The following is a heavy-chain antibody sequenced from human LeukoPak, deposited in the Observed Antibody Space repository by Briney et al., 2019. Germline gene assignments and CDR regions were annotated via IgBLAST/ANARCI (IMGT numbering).Heavy chain of an antibody. CDR1: GGTFSSYA. CDR2: IIPIFGTA. D-gene: IGHD1-26*01. CDR3: ARVPNKVGATTPYYYYYMDV. J-gene: IGHJ6*03. V-gene: IGHV1-69*13. Sequence: ASVKVSCKASGGTFSSYAISWVRQAPGQGLEWMGGIIPIFGTANYAQKFQGRVTITADESTSTAYMELSSLRSEDTAVYYCARVPNKVGATTPYYYYYMDVWGKGTTVTISS.